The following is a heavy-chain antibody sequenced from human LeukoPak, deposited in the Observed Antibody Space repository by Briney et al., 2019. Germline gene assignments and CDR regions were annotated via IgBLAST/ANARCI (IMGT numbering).Heavy chain of an antibody. CDR2: INPSDGST. CDR1: GYTFTTYY. V-gene: IGHV1-46*01. J-gene: IGHJ4*02. D-gene: IGHD2-8*01. CDR3: ARGLYYRKFDS. Sequence: ASVKVSCKTSGYTFTTYYMHWVRQAPGQGLEWMGLINPSDGSTSDTQKFQGRVTVTRDTSTSTVYMELSSLTSEDTAVYYCARGLYYRKFDSWGQGTLVTVSS.